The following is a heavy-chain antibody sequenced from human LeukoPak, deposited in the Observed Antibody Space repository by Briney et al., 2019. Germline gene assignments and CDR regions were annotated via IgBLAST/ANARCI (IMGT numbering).Heavy chain of an antibody. D-gene: IGHD6-19*01. Sequence: PGKSLRLSCAASGFTFSSYGMHWVRQAPGKGLEWVSVIYSGGSTYYADSVKGRFTISRDNSKNTLYLQMNSLRAEDTAVYYCARGFRPYSSGWYYFDSWGQGTLVTVSS. CDR1: GFTFSSYG. CDR3: ARGFRPYSSGWYYFDS. CDR2: IYSGGST. J-gene: IGHJ4*02. V-gene: IGHV3-66*01.